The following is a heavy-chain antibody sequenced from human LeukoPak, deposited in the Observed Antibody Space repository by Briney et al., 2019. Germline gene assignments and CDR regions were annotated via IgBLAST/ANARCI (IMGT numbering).Heavy chain of an antibody. CDR1: GYTFTSYG. CDR2: ISAYNGNT. Sequence: ASVKVSCKASGYTFTSYGISWVRQAPGQGLEWMGWISAYNGNTNYAQKLQGRVTMTTDTSTSTAYMELRSLRSDDTAVYYCARDPRPPRKYSSGSLDYWGQGTLVTVSS. CDR3: ARDPRPPRKYSSGSLDY. D-gene: IGHD6-19*01. V-gene: IGHV1-18*01. J-gene: IGHJ4*02.